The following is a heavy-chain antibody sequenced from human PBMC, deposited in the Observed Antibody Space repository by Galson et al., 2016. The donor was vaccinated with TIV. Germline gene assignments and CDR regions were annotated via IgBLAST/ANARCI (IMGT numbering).Heavy chain of an antibody. V-gene: IGHV2-70*11. J-gene: IGHJ3*02. CDR1: GFSLSTSGMC. CDR2: IDWDDDK. CDR3: ARTRSAVAGASDI. Sequence: PALVKPTQTLTLTCTFSGFSLSTSGMCVGWIRQPPGKALEWLARIDWDDDKYYSTSLKTRLTISRDTPKNQVVLIMTNMDPVDTATYYCARTRSAVAGASDIWGQGTMVTVSP. D-gene: IGHD6-19*01.